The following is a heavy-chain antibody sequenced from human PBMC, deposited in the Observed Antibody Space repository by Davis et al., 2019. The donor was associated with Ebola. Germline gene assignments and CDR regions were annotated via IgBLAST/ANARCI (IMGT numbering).Heavy chain of an antibody. J-gene: IGHJ6*02. CDR1: GFTFDDYA. V-gene: IGHV3-21*01. CDR3: APSSIAARPGYYYGMDV. Sequence: GESLKISCAASGFTFDDYAMHWVRQAPGKGLEWVSSISSSSSYIYYADSVKGRFTISRDNAKNSLYLQMNSLRAEDTAVYYCAPSSIAARPGYYYGMDVWGQGTTVTVSS. D-gene: IGHD6-6*01. CDR2: ISSSSSYI.